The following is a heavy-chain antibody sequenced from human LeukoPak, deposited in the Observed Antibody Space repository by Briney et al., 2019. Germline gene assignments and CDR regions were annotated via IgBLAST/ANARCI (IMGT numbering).Heavy chain of an antibody. CDR2: IKTDGSEK. D-gene: IGHD3-22*01. V-gene: IGHV3-7*01. CDR1: GFTFSNYW. CDR3: ATYSSLNRREFQY. Sequence: GGSLRLTCEGSGFTFSNYWMGWVSQAPGKGLQRVTNIKTDGSEKYYVDSVKGRFTISRDNAKNSLYLQMNSLRAEDTAVYYCATYSSLNRREFQYWGQGTLLTVSS. J-gene: IGHJ1*01.